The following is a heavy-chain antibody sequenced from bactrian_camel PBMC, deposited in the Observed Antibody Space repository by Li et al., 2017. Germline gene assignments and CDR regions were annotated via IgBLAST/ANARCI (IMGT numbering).Heavy chain of an antibody. Sequence: DVQLVESGGGSVEAGGSLRLSCVASGFTFRSYAMIWVRQAPGKGLEWVSRINSGGFDTYYADSVKGRFTISRDNAKNMVYLHLNSLKPEDTAMYYCAADWGSYNGYAYPYWGQGTQVTVS. J-gene: IGHJ4*01. CDR1: GFTFRSYA. D-gene: IGHD3*01. V-gene: IGHV3S40*01. CDR2: INSGGFDT. CDR3: AADWGSYNGYAYPY.